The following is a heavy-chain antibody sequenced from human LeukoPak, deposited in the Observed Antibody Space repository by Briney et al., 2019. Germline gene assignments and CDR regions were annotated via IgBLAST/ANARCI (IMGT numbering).Heavy chain of an antibody. CDR3: AREYNSGNTNYFDY. J-gene: IGHJ4*02. D-gene: IGHD1-26*01. CDR2: IKQDGSEK. V-gene: IGHV3-7*01. Sequence: GGSLRLSCAASGFTFSSYWMSWVRQAPGKGLEWVANIKQDGSEKYYVDSVKGRFTISRDNAKNSLYLQMNSLRAEDTAVYYCAREYNSGNTNYFDYWGQGTLVTVSS. CDR1: GFTFSSYW.